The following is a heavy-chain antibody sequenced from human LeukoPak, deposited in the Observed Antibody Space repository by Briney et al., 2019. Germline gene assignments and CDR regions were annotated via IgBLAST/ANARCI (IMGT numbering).Heavy chain of an antibody. CDR2: IRSKTYGGTT. Sequence: GGSLRLSCTASGFTFGDYVMSWVRQAPGKGLEWVGFIRSKTYGGTTKNAASVKGRFTISRDDSRSIAYLQMNSLKTEDTAVYYCTRRYNYDSSGYYYVRDAFDIWGQGTMVTVSS. V-gene: IGHV3-49*04. CDR1: GFTFGDYV. D-gene: IGHD3-22*01. J-gene: IGHJ3*02. CDR3: TRRYNYDSSGYYYVRDAFDI.